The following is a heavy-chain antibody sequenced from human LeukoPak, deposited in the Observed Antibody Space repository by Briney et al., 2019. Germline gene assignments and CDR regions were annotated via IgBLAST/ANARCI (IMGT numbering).Heavy chain of an antibody. CDR1: GGSISSSSYY. CDR2: IYYSGST. V-gene: IGHV4-39*01. D-gene: IGHD5-18*01. Sequence: SETLSLTCTVSGGSISSSSYYWGWIRQPPGKGLEWIGSIYYSGSTYYNPSLKSRVTISVDTSKNQFSLELSSVTAADTAVYYCASRGPNGYSYGYYGWFDPWGQGTLVTVSS. CDR3: ASRGPNGYSYGYYGWFDP. J-gene: IGHJ5*02.